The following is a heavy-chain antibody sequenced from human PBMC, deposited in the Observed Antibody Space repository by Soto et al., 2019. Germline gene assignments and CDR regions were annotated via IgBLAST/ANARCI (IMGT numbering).Heavy chain of an antibody. Sequence: ASVKVSCKASGYAFSTYGISWVRQAPGQGLEWMGWISTYNGDTNYVQNFQGRLTMTADTSTSTAYMELRSLRSDDTAVYYCARDQYPYFDSRVQESDYYYYSGMDVWGQGTTVTVS. CDR2: ISTYNGDT. CDR1: GYAFSTYG. V-gene: IGHV1-18*01. D-gene: IGHD3-9*01. J-gene: IGHJ6*02. CDR3: ARDQYPYFDSRVQESDYYYYSGMDV.